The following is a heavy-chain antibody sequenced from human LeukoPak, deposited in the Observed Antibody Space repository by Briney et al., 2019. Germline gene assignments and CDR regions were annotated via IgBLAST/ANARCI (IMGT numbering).Heavy chain of an antibody. D-gene: IGHD3-3*01. J-gene: IGHJ3*02. V-gene: IGHV4-30-4*08. Sequence: QTLSLTCTVSGGSISSGDYYWSWIRQPPGKGLEGIGYIYYSRSTYYNSSLKSRVTISVDTSKNQFSLKLSSVTAADTAVYYCAREDFWSGYDAFDIWGQGTMVTVSS. CDR3: AREDFWSGYDAFDI. CDR1: GGSISSGDYY. CDR2: IYYSRST.